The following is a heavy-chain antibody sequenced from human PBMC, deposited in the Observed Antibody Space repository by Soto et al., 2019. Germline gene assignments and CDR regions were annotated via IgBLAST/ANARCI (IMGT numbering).Heavy chain of an antibody. CDR1: GGTFSSYA. J-gene: IGHJ6*02. V-gene: IGHV1-69*13. CDR3: ASGSVYYYYYGMDV. CDR2: IIPIFGTA. Sequence: GASVKVSCKASGGTFSSYAISWVRQAPGQGLEWMGGIIPIFGTANYAQKFQGRVTITADESTSTAYMELSSLRSEDTAVYYCASGSVYYYYYGMDVWGQGTTVTVSS.